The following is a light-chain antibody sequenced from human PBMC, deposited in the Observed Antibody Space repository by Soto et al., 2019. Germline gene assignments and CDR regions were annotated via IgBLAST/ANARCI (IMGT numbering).Light chain of an antibody. Sequence: EIEWTQSPGTLSLSPGERATLSCRASQSVSSRYLAWYKQKPGQAPRLLIYGASSRATGIPDRFSGSGSGTDSTLAIRRLQPEDFAVDYCQQYGSPGTVGQGTKGEIK. CDR1: QSVSSRY. V-gene: IGKV3-20*01. CDR2: GAS. J-gene: IGKJ1*01. CDR3: QQYGSPGT.